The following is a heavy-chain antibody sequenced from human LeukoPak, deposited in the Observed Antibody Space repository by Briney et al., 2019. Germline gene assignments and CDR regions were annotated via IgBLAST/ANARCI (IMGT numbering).Heavy chain of an antibody. CDR2: ISYDGSNK. D-gene: IGHD3-9*01. Sequence: PGRSLRLSCAPPGFTFKSYAMHWVRQAPGKGRGWVAVISYDGSNKYYADSVKGRFTNSRDNSKNTLYLQMNSLRAEDTAVYYCARDGPSYDRMPSYYFDYWGQGTLVTVSS. CDR3: ARDGPSYDRMPSYYFDY. J-gene: IGHJ4*02. CDR1: GFTFKSYA. V-gene: IGHV3-30-3*01.